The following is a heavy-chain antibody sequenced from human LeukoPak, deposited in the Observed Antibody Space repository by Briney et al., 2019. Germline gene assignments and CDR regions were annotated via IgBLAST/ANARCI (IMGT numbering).Heavy chain of an antibody. CDR2: INHSGST. V-gene: IGHV4-34*01. Sequence: SETLSLTCAVYGGSFSGYYWSWICQPPGKGLEWIGEINHSGSTNYNPSPKSRVTISVDTSKNQFSLKLSFVTAADTAVYYCARDVNYYDSSGYPLPWGQGTLVTVSP. J-gene: IGHJ5*02. CDR1: GGSFSGYY. CDR3: ARDVNYYDSSGYPLP. D-gene: IGHD3-22*01.